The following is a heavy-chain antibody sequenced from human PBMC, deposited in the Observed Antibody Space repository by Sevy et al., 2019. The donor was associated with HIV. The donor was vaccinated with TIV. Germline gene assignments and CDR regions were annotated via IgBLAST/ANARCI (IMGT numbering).Heavy chain of an antibody. CDR3: TKECLRGNSIREDFDH. J-gene: IGHJ4*02. CDR2: ISSDGINQ. Sequence: GGSLRLSCSAFGFNFQTFGMHWIRQAPGKGPEWLAVISSDGINQNYAASVKGRFTIYRDNSKSLLFLQMSSLTPNDTALYFCTKECLRGNSIREDFDHWGQGTLVTVSS. V-gene: IGHV3-30*18. CDR1: GFNFQTFG. D-gene: IGHD3-16*01.